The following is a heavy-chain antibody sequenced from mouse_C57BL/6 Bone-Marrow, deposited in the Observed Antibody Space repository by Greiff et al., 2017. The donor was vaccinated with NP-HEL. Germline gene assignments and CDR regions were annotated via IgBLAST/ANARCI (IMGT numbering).Heavy chain of an antibody. Sequence: VQLQQSGAELVRPGTSVKMSCKASGYTFTNYWIGWAKQRPGHGLEWIGDIYPGGGYTNYNGKFKGKATLTADKSSSTAYMQFSSLTSEDSAIYYCARCWDGYAMDYWGQGTSVTVSS. J-gene: IGHJ4*01. CDR1: GYTFTNYW. CDR3: ARCWDGYAMDY. V-gene: IGHV1-63*01. D-gene: IGHD4-1*01. CDR2: IYPGGGYT.